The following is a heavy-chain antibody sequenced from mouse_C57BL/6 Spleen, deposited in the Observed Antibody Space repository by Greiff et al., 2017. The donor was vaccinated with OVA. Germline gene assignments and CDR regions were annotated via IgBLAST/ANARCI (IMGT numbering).Heavy chain of an antibody. D-gene: IGHD2-4*01. CDR1: GYTFTSYW. J-gene: IGHJ3*01. V-gene: IGHV1-52*01. CDR3: ARRWYDYDGGAWFAY. Sequence: VQLQQSGAELVRPGSSVKLSCKASGYTFTSYWMHWVKQRPIQGLEWIGNIDPSDSETPYNHKFKDKATLTVDKSSSTAYMQLSSLTSEDSAVYYCARRWYDYDGGAWFAYWGRGTLVTVSA. CDR2: IDPSDSET.